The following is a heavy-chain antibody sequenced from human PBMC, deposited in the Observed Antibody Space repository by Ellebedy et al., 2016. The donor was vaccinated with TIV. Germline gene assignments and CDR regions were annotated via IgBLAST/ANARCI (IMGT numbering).Heavy chain of an antibody. D-gene: IGHD5-18*01. CDR3: ALLHTAMDPY. CDR1: GYTFTGYY. Sequence: ASVKVSCKASGYTFTGYYMHWVRQAPGQGLEWMGWINPNSGGTNYAQKFQGRVTMTRDTSTSTVYMELSSLRSEDTAVYYCALLHTAMDPYWGQGTLVTVSS. J-gene: IGHJ4*02. V-gene: IGHV1-2*02. CDR2: INPNSGGT.